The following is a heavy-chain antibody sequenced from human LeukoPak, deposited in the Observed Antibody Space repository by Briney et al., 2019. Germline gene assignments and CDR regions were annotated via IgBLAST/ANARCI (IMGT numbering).Heavy chain of an antibody. CDR1: GGSLTNYY. CDR3: ARGGLYANIRYDY. J-gene: IGHJ4*02. Sequence: SETLSLTCTVSGGSLTNYYWTWIRQPPGKGLEWIGYIYAGANAEYSPFLRSRVTTSVDTSKNQFSLNLKSATAADTAVYYCARGGLYANIRYDYWGQGALVAVSS. CDR2: IYAGANA. V-gene: IGHV4-59*01. D-gene: IGHD3/OR15-3a*01.